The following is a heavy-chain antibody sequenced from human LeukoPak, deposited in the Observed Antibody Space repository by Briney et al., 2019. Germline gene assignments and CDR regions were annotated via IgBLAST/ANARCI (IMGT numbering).Heavy chain of an antibody. Sequence: ASVKVSCKASGYTFTGHYMHWVRQAPGQGLEWMGWINPNSGGTNYAQKFQGRVTMTRDTSISTAYMELSRLRSDDTAVYYCARSYYYGSGNVDYWGQGTLVTVSS. CDR3: ARSYYYGSGNVDY. J-gene: IGHJ4*02. CDR2: INPNSGGT. D-gene: IGHD3-10*01. V-gene: IGHV1-2*02. CDR1: GYTFTGHY.